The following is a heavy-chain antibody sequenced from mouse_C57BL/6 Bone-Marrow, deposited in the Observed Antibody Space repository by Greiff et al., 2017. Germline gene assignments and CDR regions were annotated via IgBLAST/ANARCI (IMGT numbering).Heavy chain of an antibody. CDR1: GFSFTSYG. CDR2: IWSGGST. D-gene: IGHD1-1*02. Sequence: VKLMESGPGLVQPSQCLSISCTVSGFSFTSYGVHWVRQSPGKGLEWLGVIWSGGSTDYNAAFISRLSISKDNSNGQVFFKMNSLQAYDTAIYYCAGGWCWCFADWGKGTTVTVSS. CDR3: AGGWCWCFAD. V-gene: IGHV2-2*01. J-gene: IGHJ1*03.